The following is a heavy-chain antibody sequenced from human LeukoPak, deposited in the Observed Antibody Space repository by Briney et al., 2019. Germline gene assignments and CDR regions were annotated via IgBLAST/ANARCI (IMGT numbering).Heavy chain of an antibody. CDR1: GGSFSGYY. Sequence: SETLSLTCAVYGGSFSGYYWSWLRQPPGKGLEWIGEINHSGSTNYNPSLKSRVTISVDTSKNQFSLKLSSVTAADTAVYYCARGGDSSGYYYRNWFDPWGQGTLVTVSS. CDR2: INHSGST. V-gene: IGHV4-34*01. D-gene: IGHD3-22*01. J-gene: IGHJ5*02. CDR3: ARGGDSSGYYYRNWFDP.